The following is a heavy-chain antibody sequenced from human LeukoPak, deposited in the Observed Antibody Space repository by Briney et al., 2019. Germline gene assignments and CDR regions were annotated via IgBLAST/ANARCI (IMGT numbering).Heavy chain of an antibody. D-gene: IGHD5-24*01. J-gene: IGHJ3*02. Sequence: EASVTVSRKASGGTFSSYAISWVRQAPGQGLEWMGGIIPIFGTANYAQKFQGRVTITADESTSTAYMELSRLGSDDTAVYYCARARDGYNSDAFDIWGQGTMVTVSS. CDR1: GGTFSSYA. CDR2: IIPIFGTA. CDR3: ARARDGYNSDAFDI. V-gene: IGHV1-69*13.